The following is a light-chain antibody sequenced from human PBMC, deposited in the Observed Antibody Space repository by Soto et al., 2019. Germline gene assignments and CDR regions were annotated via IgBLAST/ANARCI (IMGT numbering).Light chain of an antibody. V-gene: IGKV2-28*01. J-gene: IGKJ5*01. CDR3: MQALQSLT. CDR2: FGS. CDR1: QSFLYNNTYNY. Sequence: EIVMTQSPLTLPVTPGEPASISGRSSQSFLYNNTYNYLDWYVQKPGQSPQLLIYFGSNRAPGVPDRFSGSGSGTDFTLKINRVEAEDVGTYYCMQALQSLTFGQGTRLEIK.